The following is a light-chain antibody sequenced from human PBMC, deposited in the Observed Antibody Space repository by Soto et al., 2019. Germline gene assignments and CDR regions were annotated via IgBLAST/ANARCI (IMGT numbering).Light chain of an antibody. J-gene: IGKJ4*01. CDR3: QQHSNRLT. Sequence: EIVLTQSPATLSLSPGERATLSCRASQSVDSYLAWYQQKPGQSPRLLIFDASNSATGIPARFSGSGSGTDFTLTISSLEPEDFAVYYCQQHSNRLTFGGGTKVEIK. V-gene: IGKV3-11*01. CDR2: DAS. CDR1: QSVDSY.